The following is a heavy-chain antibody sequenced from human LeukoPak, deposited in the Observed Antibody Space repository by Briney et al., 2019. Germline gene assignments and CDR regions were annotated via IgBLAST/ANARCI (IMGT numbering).Heavy chain of an antibody. CDR1: GGTFSSYA. CDR2: INPDSGGT. Sequence: VSVKVSCKASGGTFSSYAISWVRQAPGQGLEWMGWINPDSGGTNYAQKFQGRVTMTRDTSISTAYMELSRLRSVDTAVYYCARVDEHYYDSSGLPFDYWGQGTLVTVSS. CDR3: ARVDEHYYDSSGLPFDY. V-gene: IGHV1-2*02. J-gene: IGHJ4*02. D-gene: IGHD3-22*01.